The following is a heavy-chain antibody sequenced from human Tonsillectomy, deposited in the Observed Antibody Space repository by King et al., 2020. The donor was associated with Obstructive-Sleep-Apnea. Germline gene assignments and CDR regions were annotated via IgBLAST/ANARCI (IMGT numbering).Heavy chain of an antibody. CDR1: GFTFISYA. V-gene: IGHV3-23*04. J-gene: IGHJ5*02. Sequence: VQLVESGGGLVQPGGSLRLSCAASGFTFISYAMTWVRQAPGKGLEWVSAITGSGNSTYYVDSVKCRFTISRDNSKNTMYLQMNSLRAEDTAVYYCAKDRGMRWFDPWGQGTLVTVSS. CDR2: ITGSGNST. CDR3: AKDRGMRWFDP.